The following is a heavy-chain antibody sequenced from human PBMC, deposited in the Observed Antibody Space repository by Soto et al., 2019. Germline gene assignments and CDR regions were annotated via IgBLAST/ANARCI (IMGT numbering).Heavy chain of an antibody. Sequence: GGSLRLSCAASGFTFSSYAMSWVRQAPGKGLEWVSAISGSGGSTYYADSVKGRFTISRDNSKNTLYLQMDSLRAEDTAVYYCAKGRGLFTADYYFDYWGQGTLVTVSS. CDR1: GFTFSSYA. D-gene: IGHD2-15*01. CDR2: ISGSGGST. V-gene: IGHV3-23*01. CDR3: AKGRGLFTADYYFDY. J-gene: IGHJ4*02.